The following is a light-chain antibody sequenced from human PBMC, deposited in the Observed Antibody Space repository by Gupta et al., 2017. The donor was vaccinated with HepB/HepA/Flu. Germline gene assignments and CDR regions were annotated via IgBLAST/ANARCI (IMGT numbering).Light chain of an antibody. CDR2: GNN. CDR1: SSNIGSNA. J-gene: IGLJ3*02. V-gene: IGLV1-44*01. Sequence: QSVLTQPPSASGTPGQRVPISCSGSSSNIGSNAVNWYQQLPGTAPKLLIYGNNQRPSGVPDRFSGSKSGTSASLAISGLQSEDEADYYCAAWDDSLNGHWVFGGGTKLTVL. CDR3: AAWDDSLNGHWV.